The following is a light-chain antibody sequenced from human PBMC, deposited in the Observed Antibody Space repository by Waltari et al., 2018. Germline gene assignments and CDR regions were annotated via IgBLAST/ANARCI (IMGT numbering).Light chain of an antibody. Sequence: QLLPGIATKRHIYVNSNRHAGDPERFSGSKSGTSVSLTINGLQAEDESDYYCQSYDSSVSGSVFGGGTKLTVL. CDR2: VNS. V-gene: IGLV1-40*01. CDR3: QSYDSSVSGSV. J-gene: IGLJ3*02.